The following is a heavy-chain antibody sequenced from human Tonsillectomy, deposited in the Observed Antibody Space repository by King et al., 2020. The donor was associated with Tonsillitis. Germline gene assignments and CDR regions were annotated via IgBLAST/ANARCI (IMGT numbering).Heavy chain of an antibody. CDR1: GGSISSSSYY. CDR2: IYYSGST. D-gene: IGHD6-19*01. V-gene: IGHV4-39*07. Sequence: QLQESGPGLVKPSETLSLTCTVSGGSISSSSYYWGWLRQPPGKGLEWIGSIYYSGSTYYNPSLKSRVTISVHTSKNQFSLKLSSVTAADTAVYYCVGGRIGIAVAGTGYYFDYWGQGTLVTVSS. CDR3: VGGRIGIAVAGTGYYFDY. J-gene: IGHJ4*02.